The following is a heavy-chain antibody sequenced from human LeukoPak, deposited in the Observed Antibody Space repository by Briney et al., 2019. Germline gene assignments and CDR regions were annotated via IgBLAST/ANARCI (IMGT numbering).Heavy chain of an antibody. J-gene: IGHJ5*02. D-gene: IGHD6-13*01. CDR3: AREQQLPIWFDP. V-gene: IGHV4-30-2*01. Sequence: SETLSLTCTVSGGSISSGDYYWSCIRQPPGKGLEWIGYIYHSGSTYYNPSLKSRVTISVDTSKNQFSLKLSSVTAADTAVYYCAREQQLPIWFDPWGQGTLVTVSS. CDR1: GGSISSGDYY. CDR2: IYHSGST.